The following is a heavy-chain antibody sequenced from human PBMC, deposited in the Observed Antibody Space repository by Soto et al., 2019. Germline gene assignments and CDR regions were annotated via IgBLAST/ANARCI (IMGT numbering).Heavy chain of an antibody. J-gene: IGHJ5*02. Sequence: GASVKVSCKASGGTFSSYTISWVRQAPGQGLEWMGRIIPILGIANYAQKFQGRVTITADKSTSTAYMELSSLRSEDTAVYYCAREEDIVVVPAAIVGFDPWGQGTLVTVSS. CDR3: AREEDIVVVPAAIVGFDP. D-gene: IGHD2-2*01. CDR2: IIPILGIA. CDR1: GGTFSSYT. V-gene: IGHV1-69*04.